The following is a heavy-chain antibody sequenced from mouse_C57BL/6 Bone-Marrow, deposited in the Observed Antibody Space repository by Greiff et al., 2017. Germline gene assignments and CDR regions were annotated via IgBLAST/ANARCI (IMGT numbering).Heavy chain of an antibody. CDR3: ARDSQIYYYGSSYKRKSYYFDY. CDR2: ILPGSGST. J-gene: IGHJ2*01. CDR1: GYTFTGYW. V-gene: IGHV1-9*01. D-gene: IGHD1-1*01. Sequence: QVQLKESGAELMKPGASVKLSCKATGYTFTGYWIEWVKQRPGHGLEWIGEILPGSGSTNYNEKFKGKATFTADTSSNTAYMQLSSLTTEDSAIYYCARDSQIYYYGSSYKRKSYYFDYWGQGTTLTVSS.